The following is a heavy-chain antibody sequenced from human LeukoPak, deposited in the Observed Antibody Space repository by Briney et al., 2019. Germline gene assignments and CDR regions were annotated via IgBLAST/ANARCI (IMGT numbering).Heavy chain of an antibody. J-gene: IGHJ5*02. Sequence: GGSPRLSCAASGFTFSSYSMNWVRQAPGMGLEWVSHIRSSSETFYADSVKGRFTISRDNARNSLYLQMNNLRGEDTAIYYCARDAGNSGYGCDLWGQGTLVTVSS. D-gene: IGHD5-12*01. CDR1: GFTFSSYS. V-gene: IGHV3-48*01. CDR2: IRSSSET. CDR3: ARDAGNSGYGCDL.